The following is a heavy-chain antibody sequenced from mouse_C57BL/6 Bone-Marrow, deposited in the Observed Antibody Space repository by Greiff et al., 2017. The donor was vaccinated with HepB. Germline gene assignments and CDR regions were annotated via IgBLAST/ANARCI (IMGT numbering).Heavy chain of an antibody. D-gene: IGHD1-1*01. CDR2: INPYNGGT. V-gene: IGHV1-19*01. Sequence: EVQLQQSGPVLVKPGASVKMSCKASGYTFTDYYMNWVKQSHGKSLEWIGVINPYNGGTSYNQKFKGKATLTVDKSSSTAYMELNSLTSEDSAVYYCARKKYGSSLYYFDYWGQGTTLTVSS. CDR3: ARKKYGSSLYYFDY. CDR1: GYTFTDYY. J-gene: IGHJ2*01.